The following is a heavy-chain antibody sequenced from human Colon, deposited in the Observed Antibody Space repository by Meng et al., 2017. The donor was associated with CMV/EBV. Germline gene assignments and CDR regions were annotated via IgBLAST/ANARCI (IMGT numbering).Heavy chain of an antibody. Sequence: SQTRSLTCSVSGGSLTGYYWSWIRQPPGKGLEWIGYLAYNGGSNYNSSLKGRVRISLDMSKNQISLNLTSVTAADTAVYYCVRGGAWFDPWGQGTLVTVSS. CDR1: GGSLTGYY. CDR2: LAYNGGS. V-gene: IGHV4-59*01. CDR3: VRGGAWFDP. J-gene: IGHJ5*02.